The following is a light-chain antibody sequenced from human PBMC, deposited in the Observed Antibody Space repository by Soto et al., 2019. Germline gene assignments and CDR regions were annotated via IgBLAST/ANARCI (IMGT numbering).Light chain of an antibody. V-gene: IGLV3-21*04. J-gene: IGLJ2*01. CDR2: YES. CDR3: QVWDSSSDHVV. Sequence: SYELTQPPSVSVAPGKTARITCGGNNIGSKSVHWYQQKPGQAPVMVIYYESDRPSGIPERFSGSNSGNTATLTISRVEAGDEADYYCQVWDSSSDHVVFGGGTKLT. CDR1: NIGSKS.